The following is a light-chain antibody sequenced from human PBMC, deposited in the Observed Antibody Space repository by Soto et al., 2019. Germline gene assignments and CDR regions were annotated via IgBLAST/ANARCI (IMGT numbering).Light chain of an antibody. CDR3: LLPYSDAWV. V-gene: IGLV7-46*01. J-gene: IGLJ3*02. Sequence: QAVVTQEPSMSVSPGGTVTLTCGSSTGTVTSGHYPYWFQQKPGQAPRTLIYDTSNKQSWTPARFSGSLLGGKAALTLSGAQPEDEADYYCLLPYSDAWVFGGGTQLTVL. CDR1: TGTVTSGHY. CDR2: DTS.